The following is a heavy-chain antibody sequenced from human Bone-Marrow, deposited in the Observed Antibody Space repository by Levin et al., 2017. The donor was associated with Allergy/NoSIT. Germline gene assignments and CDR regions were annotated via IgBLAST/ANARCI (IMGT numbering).Heavy chain of an antibody. CDR2: FIPIFRTA. CDR1: GGTFSSYA. J-gene: IGHJ3*02. Sequence: SVKVSCKASGGTFSSYAISWVRQAPGQGLEWMGGFIPIFRTANYSQKFQGRVTINADESTSTSYMELSSLRSEDTAVYYCARIGTGIQLWSSRSAFDIWGQGTMVTVSS. D-gene: IGHD5-18*01. CDR3: ARIGTGIQLWSSRSAFDI. V-gene: IGHV1-69*13.